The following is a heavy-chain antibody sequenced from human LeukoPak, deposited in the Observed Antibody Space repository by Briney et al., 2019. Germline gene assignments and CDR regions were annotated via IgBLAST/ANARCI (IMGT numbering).Heavy chain of an antibody. CDR2: IDTSGSYI. D-gene: IGHD3-10*01. V-gene: IGHV3-21*01. Sequence: PGGSLRLSCTASGFTFTSYGMNWVRQAPGKGLEWVSFIDTSGSYIYYGDSLKGRVTISRDNAKNSLSLQMNGLRAEDTAVYYCARGRSITLLRGVAMSDGFDIWGQGAMVTVSS. J-gene: IGHJ3*02. CDR3: ARGRSITLLRGVAMSDGFDI. CDR1: GFTFTSYG.